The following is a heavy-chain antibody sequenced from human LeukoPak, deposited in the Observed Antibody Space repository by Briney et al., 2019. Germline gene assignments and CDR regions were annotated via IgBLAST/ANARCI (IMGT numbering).Heavy chain of an antibody. CDR2: ISSSSSYI. CDR1: GFTFSSYS. J-gene: IGHJ4*02. CDR3: ARDMAVASFDY. D-gene: IGHD6-19*01. V-gene: IGHV3-21*01. Sequence: GGSLRLSCAASGFTFSSYSMNWVRQAPGKGLEWVSSISSSSSYIYYADSVKGRFTISRDNAKNTLYLQMNSLRAEDTAVYYCARDMAVASFDYWGQGTLVTVSS.